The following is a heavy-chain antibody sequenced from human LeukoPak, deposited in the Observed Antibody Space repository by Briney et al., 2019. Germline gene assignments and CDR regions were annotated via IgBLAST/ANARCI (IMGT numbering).Heavy chain of an antibody. CDR1: GYTFTTYK. Sequence: ASVTVSFKASGYTFTTYKMHWVRQAPGQGLECMGIINPSDGTTTYAQTFQGRVTMTRDTSTATVYMELSSLTSDDTAVYYCARGGVGPAAGPLHFDYWGQGTLVTVSS. CDR2: INPSDGTT. CDR3: ARGGVGPAAGPLHFDY. D-gene: IGHD6-13*01. J-gene: IGHJ4*02. V-gene: IGHV1-46*01.